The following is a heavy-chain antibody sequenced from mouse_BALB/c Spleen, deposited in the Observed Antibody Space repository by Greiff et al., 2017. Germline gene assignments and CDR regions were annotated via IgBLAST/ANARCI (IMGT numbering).Heavy chain of an antibody. CDR2: IWAGGST. D-gene: IGHD2-4*01. V-gene: IGHV2-9*02. Sequence: VKLVESGPGLVAPSQSLSITCTVSGFSLTSYGVHWVRQPPGKGLEWLGVIWAGGSTNYNSALMSRLSISKDNSKSQVFLKMNSLQTDDTAMYYCARVLYDYYYFDYWGQGTTLTVSS. CDR3: ARVLYDYYYFDY. CDR1: GFSLTSYG. J-gene: IGHJ2*01.